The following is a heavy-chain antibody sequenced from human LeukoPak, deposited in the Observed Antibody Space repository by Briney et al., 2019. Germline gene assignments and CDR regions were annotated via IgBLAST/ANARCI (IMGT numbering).Heavy chain of an antibody. Sequence: GASVTVTCKASGVTFSSYAISWVRQAPGQGLEWMGGIIPMFKTPKYVQKFQDRLTITADESTRTAYMELNSLRSDDTAVYYCARDGVGSFVYWGQGPLITVSS. CDR3: ARDGVGSFVY. CDR1: GVTFSSYA. J-gene: IGHJ4*02. V-gene: IGHV1-69*13. D-gene: IGHD1-26*01. CDR2: IIPMFKTP.